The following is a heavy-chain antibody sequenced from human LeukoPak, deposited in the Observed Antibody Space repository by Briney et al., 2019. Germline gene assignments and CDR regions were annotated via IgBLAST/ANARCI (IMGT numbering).Heavy chain of an antibody. CDR2: IYHSGST. V-gene: IGHV4-30-2*01. Sequence: SETLSLTCAVSGGSISSGGYSWSWIRQPPGKGLEWIGYIYHSGSTYYNPSLKSRVTISVDRSKNQFSLKLSSVTAADTAVYYCARGTIGLRYLDYWGQGTLVTVSS. D-gene: IGHD5-12*01. J-gene: IGHJ4*02. CDR1: GGSISSGGYS. CDR3: ARGTIGLRYLDY.